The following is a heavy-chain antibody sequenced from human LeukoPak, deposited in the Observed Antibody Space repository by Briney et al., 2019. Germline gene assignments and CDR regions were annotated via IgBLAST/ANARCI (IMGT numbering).Heavy chain of an antibody. D-gene: IGHD5-18*01. J-gene: IGHJ4*02. CDR2: ISSSSSTI. V-gene: IGHV3-48*02. CDR1: GFTFSSYT. CDR3: ARYVDTTMLT. Sequence: GGSLRLSCAASGFTFSSYTMNWVRQAPGKGLEWVSYISSSSSTIYYADSVKGRFTISRDNSKNSLYLQMNSLRDEDTAVYYCARYVDTTMLTWGQGTLVTVSS.